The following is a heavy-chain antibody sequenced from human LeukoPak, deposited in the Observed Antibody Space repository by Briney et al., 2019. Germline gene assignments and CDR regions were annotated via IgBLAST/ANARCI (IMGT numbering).Heavy chain of an antibody. CDR1: GFTFSSYS. CDR2: ISGSGGTT. V-gene: IGHV3-23*01. J-gene: IGHJ4*02. D-gene: IGHD1-14*01. Sequence: QSGGSLRLSCTASGFTFSSYSMTWVRQAPGKGLEWVSAISGSGGTTYYADSVKGRFTFSRDNSKNTLYLQMNSLRSEDTPVYYCARGTGYNTGRSLDYWGQGTLVTVSS. CDR3: ARGTGYNTGRSLDY.